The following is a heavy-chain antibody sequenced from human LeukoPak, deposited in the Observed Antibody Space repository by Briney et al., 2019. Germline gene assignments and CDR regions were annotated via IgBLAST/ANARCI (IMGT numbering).Heavy chain of an antibody. D-gene: IGHD3-10*01. J-gene: IGHJ4*02. CDR1: GYTFTNYG. Sequence: ASVKVSCKASGYTFTNYGISWVRQAPGQGLEWMGWISTYTGKTNCTQKVQDRVTMTRDTSTSTVYMELSSLRSEDTAVYYCARDHGSAYYRAPRHWGQGTLVTVSS. CDR2: ISTYTGKT. CDR3: ARDHGSAYYRAPRH. V-gene: IGHV1-18*01.